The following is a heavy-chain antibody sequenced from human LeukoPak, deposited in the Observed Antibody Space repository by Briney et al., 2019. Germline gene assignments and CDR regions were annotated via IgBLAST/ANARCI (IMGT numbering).Heavy chain of an antibody. Sequence: PGGSLRLSCATSGFTFISYEMNWVRQAPGKGLEWVSYISSSGSTIYYADSVKGRFSISRDNSKNTLYLQMNSLRAEDTAVYYCARGREEYNWFDPWGQGTLVTVSS. CDR2: ISSSGSTI. CDR1: GFTFISYE. J-gene: IGHJ5*02. V-gene: IGHV3-48*03. CDR3: ARGREEYNWFDP.